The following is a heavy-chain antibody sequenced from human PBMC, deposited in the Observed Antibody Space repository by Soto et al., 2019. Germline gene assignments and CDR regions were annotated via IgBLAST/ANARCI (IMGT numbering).Heavy chain of an antibody. CDR1: GYTFTSYD. J-gene: IGHJ6*02. Sequence: ASVKVSCKASGYTFTSYDINWVRQTTGQGLEWMGWMNPNSGNTGYAQKFQGRVTMTRNTSISTAYMELSSLRSEDTAVYYCARTTVTSREYYYYGMDVWGQGTTVTVSS. V-gene: IGHV1-8*01. D-gene: IGHD4-17*01. CDR3: ARTTVTSREYYYYGMDV. CDR2: MNPNSGNT.